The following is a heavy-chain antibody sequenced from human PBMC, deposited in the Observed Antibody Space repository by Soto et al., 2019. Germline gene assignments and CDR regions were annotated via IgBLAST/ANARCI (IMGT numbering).Heavy chain of an antibody. Sequence: GGSLRLSCAASAFIFSSYNMHWVRQAPGKGREWVSSITKSGDHIYYADSVRGRFTISRDNAENSLYLQMNSLTAADTAVYYCARDQDDWNFDYWGQGTLVTVSS. CDR1: AFIFSSYN. D-gene: IGHD3-9*01. J-gene: IGHJ4*02. V-gene: IGHV3-21*03. CDR2: ITKSGDHI. CDR3: ARDQDDWNFDY.